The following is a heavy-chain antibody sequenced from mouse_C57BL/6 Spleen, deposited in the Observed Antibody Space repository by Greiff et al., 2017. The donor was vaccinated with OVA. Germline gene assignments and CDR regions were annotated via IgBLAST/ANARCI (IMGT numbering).Heavy chain of an antibody. V-gene: IGHV5-17*01. D-gene: IGHD1-1*01. CDR3: ARVPYYYGSSNYFDY. CDR2: ISSGSSTI. Sequence: EVKLVESGGGLVKPGGSLKLSCAASGFTFSDYGMHWVRQAPEKGLEWVAYISSGSSTIYYADTVKGRFTISRDNPKNTLFLQMTSLRSEDTAMYYCARVPYYYGSSNYFDYWGQGTTLTVSS. J-gene: IGHJ2*01. CDR1: GFTFSDYG.